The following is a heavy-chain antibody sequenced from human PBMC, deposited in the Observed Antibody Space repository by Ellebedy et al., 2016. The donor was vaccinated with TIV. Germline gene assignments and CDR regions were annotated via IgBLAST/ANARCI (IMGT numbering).Heavy chain of an antibody. D-gene: IGHD1-26*01. CDR1: GYTFTGYG. Sequence: ASVKVSXXASGYTFTGYGISWVRQAPGQGLEWMGWISAYNGNTNYAQKLQGRVTMTTDTSTSTAYMELRSLRSDDTAVYYCARVDGAGQWFDPWGQGTLVTVSS. CDR3: ARVDGAGQWFDP. J-gene: IGHJ5*02. V-gene: IGHV1-18*01. CDR2: ISAYNGNT.